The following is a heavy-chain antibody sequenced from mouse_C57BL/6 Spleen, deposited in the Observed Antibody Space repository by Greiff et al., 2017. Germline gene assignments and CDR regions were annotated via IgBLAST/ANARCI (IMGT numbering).Heavy chain of an antibody. CDR3: ARPPIYYGNYGGFAY. D-gene: IGHD2-1*01. CDR1: GFTFSDYG. J-gene: IGHJ3*01. V-gene: IGHV5-17*01. CDR2: ISSGSSTI. Sequence: EVMLVESGGGLVKPGGSLKLSCAASGFTFSDYGMHWVRQAPEKGLEWVAYISSGSSTIYYADTVKGRFTISRDNAKNTLFLQMTSLRSEDTAMYYCARPPIYYGNYGGFAYWGQGTLVTVSA.